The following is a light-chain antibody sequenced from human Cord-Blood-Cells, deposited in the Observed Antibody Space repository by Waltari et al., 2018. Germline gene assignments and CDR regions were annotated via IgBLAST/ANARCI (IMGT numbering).Light chain of an antibody. V-gene: IGKV3-20*01. Sequence: EIVLTQSPGTLSLSPGERATLSCRASQSVSSSYFAWYQQKPGQAPRLLIYGASSRATGIPDRFSGSGSGTDFTLTISRLGPEDFAVYYCQQYGSSFTFGPGTKVDIK. CDR1: QSVSSSY. CDR3: QQYGSSFT. CDR2: GAS. J-gene: IGKJ3*01.